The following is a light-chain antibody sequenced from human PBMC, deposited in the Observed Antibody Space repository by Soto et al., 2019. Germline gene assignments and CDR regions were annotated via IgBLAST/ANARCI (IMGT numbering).Light chain of an antibody. CDR1: QSVSSK. Sequence: ERVMTQSPATLSVSPGERATLSCRASQSVSSKLAWYQQKPGQAPRLLIYGASTRATDIPARFSGSGSGTEFTLTISSLQSEDFAVYYCQQYHNWPPGLTFGGGTRVEIK. V-gene: IGKV3-15*01. CDR2: GAS. J-gene: IGKJ4*01. CDR3: QQYHNWPPGLT.